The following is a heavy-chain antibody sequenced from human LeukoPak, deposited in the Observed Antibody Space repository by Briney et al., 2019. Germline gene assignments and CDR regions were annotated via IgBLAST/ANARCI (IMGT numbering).Heavy chain of an antibody. CDR3: AAGGLYDLLPY. Sequence: GASVKVSCKVSGHTLSDVTMHWVRQAPGKGLKWMGGFDPGNGEIIYAQKFQGRVTMTEDASTDTAFMELSSLKSEDTAVYYCAAGGLYDLLPYWGQGTLVTVSS. V-gene: IGHV1-24*01. D-gene: IGHD3-3*01. CDR2: FDPGNGEI. CDR1: GHTLSDVT. J-gene: IGHJ4*02.